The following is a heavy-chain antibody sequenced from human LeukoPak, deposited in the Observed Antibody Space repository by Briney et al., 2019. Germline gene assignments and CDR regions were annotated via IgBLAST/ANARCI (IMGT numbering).Heavy chain of an antibody. CDR2: IYTSGST. V-gene: IGHV4-61*02. Sequence: SQTLSLTCTVSGGSISSGSYYWSWIRQPAGKGLEWIGRIYTSGSTNHNPSLKSRVTISVDTSKNQFSLKLSSVTAADTAVYYCARAYYDFWSGFRGYYYMDVWGKGTTVTVSS. D-gene: IGHD3-3*01. J-gene: IGHJ6*03. CDR3: ARAYYDFWSGFRGYYYMDV. CDR1: GGSISSGSYY.